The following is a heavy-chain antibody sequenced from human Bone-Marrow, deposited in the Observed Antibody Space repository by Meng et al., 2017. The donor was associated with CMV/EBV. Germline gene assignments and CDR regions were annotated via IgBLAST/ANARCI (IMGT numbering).Heavy chain of an antibody. D-gene: IGHD5-18*01. CDR2: INPNSGGT. V-gene: IGHV1-2*02. CDR3: AREEAYSYGFDYYYYGMDV. CDR1: GYTFTGYY. J-gene: IGHJ6*02. Sequence: ASVKVSCKASGYTFTGYYMHWVRQAPGQGLEWMGWINPNSGGTNYAQKFQGRVTMTRDTSISTAYMELSRLRSDDTAVYYCAREEAYSYGFDYYYYGMDVWGQGTTVPVSS.